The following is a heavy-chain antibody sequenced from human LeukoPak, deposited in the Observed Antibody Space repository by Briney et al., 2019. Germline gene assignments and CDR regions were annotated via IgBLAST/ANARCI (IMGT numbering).Heavy chain of an antibody. J-gene: IGHJ4*02. D-gene: IGHD2-15*01. CDR1: GFSFSNYA. CDR2: MLYDGGSK. Sequence: GGSLRLFCGVSGFSFSNYAILWLRQARGKGLVGLADMLYDGGSKYDGDSVKGRFTISRDNYRNTLSLQMNSLRADDTALYYCARDIVEGKKWMAHFDYWGQGTLVAVSS. V-gene: IGHV3-30-3*01. CDR3: ARDIVEGKKWMAHFDY.